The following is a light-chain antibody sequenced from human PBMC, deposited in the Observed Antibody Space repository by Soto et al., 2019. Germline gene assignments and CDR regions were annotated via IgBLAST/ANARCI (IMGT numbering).Light chain of an antibody. Sequence: EIVLTQSSGTLSLSQGKRATLSCRASQNVDSNYLAWYQQKPGQAPRIIIFGASGRATGIPDRFSGSGSGTDFTLTISRLEPEDFAVYYCQQYGSLSWTFGQGTKVDIK. V-gene: IGKV3-20*01. CDR2: GAS. J-gene: IGKJ1*01. CDR1: QNVDSNY. CDR3: QQYGSLSWT.